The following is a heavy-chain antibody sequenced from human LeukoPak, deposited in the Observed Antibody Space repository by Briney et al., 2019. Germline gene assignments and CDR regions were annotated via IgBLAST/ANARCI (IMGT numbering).Heavy chain of an antibody. D-gene: IGHD6-6*01. CDR2: INWNGGST. J-gene: IGHJ3*02. CDR1: GFTFDDYG. V-gene: IGHV3-20*01. Sequence: GGSLRLSCAASGFTFDDYGMSWVRQAPGKGLEWVSGINWNGGSTGYADSVKGRFTISRDNAKNSLYLQMNSPRAEDTALYHCARDKQLGRTFDIWGQGTMVTVSS. CDR3: ARDKQLGRTFDI.